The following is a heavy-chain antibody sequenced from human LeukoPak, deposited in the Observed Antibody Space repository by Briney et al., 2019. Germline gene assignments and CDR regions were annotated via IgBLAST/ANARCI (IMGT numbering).Heavy chain of an antibody. Sequence: ASVKVSCKASGYTFTSYDINWVRQATGQGLEWMGWMNPNSGNTGYAQKFQGRVTITRNTSISTAYMELSSPRSEDTAVYYCARGYDSSGYYYFDYWGQGTLVTVSS. D-gene: IGHD3-22*01. V-gene: IGHV1-8*03. CDR3: ARGYDSSGYYYFDY. J-gene: IGHJ4*02. CDR1: GYTFTSYD. CDR2: MNPNSGNT.